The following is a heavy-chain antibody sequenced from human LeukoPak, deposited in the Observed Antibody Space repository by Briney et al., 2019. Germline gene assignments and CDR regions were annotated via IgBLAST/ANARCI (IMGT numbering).Heavy chain of an antibody. CDR3: ARQPLLVSYCSFDL. CDR2: IYTSGST. CDR1: GGSISSYY. V-gene: IGHV4-4*09. J-gene: IGHJ2*01. D-gene: IGHD3-9*01. Sequence: ASETLSLTCTVSGGSISSYYWSWIRQPPGKGLEWIGYIYTSGSTNYNPSLKSRVTISVDTSKNQFSLKLSSVTAADTAVYYCARQPLLVSYCSFDLWAVAPWSLSPQ.